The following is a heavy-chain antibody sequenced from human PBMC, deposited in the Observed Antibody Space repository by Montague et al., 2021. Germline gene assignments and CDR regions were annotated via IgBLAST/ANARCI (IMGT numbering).Heavy chain of an antibody. D-gene: IGHD6-13*01. Sequence: SETLSLTCTVSGASITSNIYYWGWIRQSPGKGLEWIGSIYYSGNSFYQPSLKSRITMAVDTSKNQFSLKLSSVTAADTAIYYCARVFSSWYVGWFDPWGQGTLVTDSS. CDR1: GASITSNIYY. J-gene: IGHJ5*02. CDR3: ARVFSSWYVGWFDP. V-gene: IGHV4-39*07. CDR2: IYYSGNS.